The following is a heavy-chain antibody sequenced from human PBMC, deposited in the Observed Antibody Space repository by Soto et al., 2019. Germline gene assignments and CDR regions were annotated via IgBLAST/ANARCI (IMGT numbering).Heavy chain of an antibody. CDR2: ISSSSSTI. CDR3: ERGIGQWLAPADY. Sequence: EVQLVESGGGLVQPGGSLRLFCAASGFTFSSYSMNWVRQAPGKGLEWVSYISSSSSTIYYTDSVKGRFTISRDNAKNSLYLQMNSLRDEDTAVYYWERGIGQWLAPADYWGQGTLVTVSS. V-gene: IGHV3-48*02. D-gene: IGHD6-19*01. J-gene: IGHJ4*02. CDR1: GFTFSSYS.